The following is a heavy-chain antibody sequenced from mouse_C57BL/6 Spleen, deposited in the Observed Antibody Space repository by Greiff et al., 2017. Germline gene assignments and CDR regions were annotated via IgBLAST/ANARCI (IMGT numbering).Heavy chain of an antibody. CDR3: ARHRPGTGAMDY. CDR1: GFTFSSYG. Sequence: DVQLVESGGDLVKPGGSLTLSCAASGFTFSSYGMSWVRQTPDKRLEWVATISSGGSYTYYPHSVKGRFTISRDNAKNTLYLQMSSLKSEDTARYYCARHRPGTGAMDYWGQGTSVTVSS. D-gene: IGHD4-1*01. J-gene: IGHJ4*01. V-gene: IGHV5-6*01. CDR2: ISSGGSYT.